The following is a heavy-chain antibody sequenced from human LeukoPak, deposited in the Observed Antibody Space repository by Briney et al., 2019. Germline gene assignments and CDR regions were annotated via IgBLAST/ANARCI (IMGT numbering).Heavy chain of an antibody. CDR2: ISHSGST. CDR1: AYSISSGYY. Sequence: SETLSLTCTVSAYSISSGYYWGWIRQPPGKGLEWIGSISHSGSTYYNPSLKNRVTISVDTSRNQFSLKLSSVTAADTAVYYCARGVGSAYYYNRYYFDYWGQGTLLTVSS. V-gene: IGHV4-38-2*02. D-gene: IGHD3-22*01. J-gene: IGHJ4*02. CDR3: ARGVGSAYYYNRYYFDY.